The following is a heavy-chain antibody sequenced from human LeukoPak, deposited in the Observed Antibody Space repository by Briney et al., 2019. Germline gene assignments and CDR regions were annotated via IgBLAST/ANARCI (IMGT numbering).Heavy chain of an antibody. V-gene: IGHV3-30*02. CDR1: GFTFSSYA. Sequence: PGGSLRLSCEASGFTFSSYAMSWVRQAPGKGLEWVAFIRYDGSNKYYADSVKGRFTISRDNSKNTLYLQMNSLRAEDTAVYYCAKAPSGSYYVDYWGQGTLVTVSS. J-gene: IGHJ4*02. CDR3: AKAPSGSYYVDY. CDR2: IRYDGSNK. D-gene: IGHD1-26*01.